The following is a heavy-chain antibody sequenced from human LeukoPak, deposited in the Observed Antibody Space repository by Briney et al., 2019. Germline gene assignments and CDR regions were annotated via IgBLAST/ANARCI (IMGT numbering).Heavy chain of an antibody. V-gene: IGHV4-39*01. J-gene: IGHJ4*02. CDR2: IYYSGST. CDR3: AMYSSSWHYFDY. D-gene: IGHD6-13*01. Sequence: SETLSLTCTVSGGSVSSSSYYWGWIRQPPGKGLEWIGSIYYSGSTYYNPSLKSRVTISVDTSKNQFSLKLSSVTAADTAVYYCAMYSSSWHYFDYWGQGTLVTVSS. CDR1: GGSVSSSSYY.